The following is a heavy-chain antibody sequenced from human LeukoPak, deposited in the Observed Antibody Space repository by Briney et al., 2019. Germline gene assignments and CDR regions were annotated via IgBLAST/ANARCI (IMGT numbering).Heavy chain of an antibody. CDR3: ARTPRNYYDSSGYYFDY. J-gene: IGHJ4*02. Sequence: SETLSLTCAVSGGSISSSNWWSWVRQPPGKGLEWIGYIYYSGSTYYNPSLKSRVTISVDTSKNQFSLELSSVTAADTAVYYCARTPRNYYDSSGYYFDYWGQGTLVTVSS. CDR2: IYYSGST. CDR1: GGSISSSNW. V-gene: IGHV4-4*02. D-gene: IGHD3-22*01.